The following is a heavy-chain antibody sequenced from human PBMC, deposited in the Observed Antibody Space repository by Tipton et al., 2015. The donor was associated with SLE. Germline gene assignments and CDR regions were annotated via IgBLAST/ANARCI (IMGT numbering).Heavy chain of an antibody. CDR1: GGSISSSSYY. V-gene: IGHV4-39*07. J-gene: IGHJ6*03. CDR2: IYYSGST. D-gene: IGHD3-3*01. Sequence: TLSLTCTVSGGSISSSSYYWGWIRQPPGKGLEWIGSIYYSGSTYYNPSLKSRVTISVDTSKNQFSLKLSSVTAADTAVYYCARDNFWNRGYYFGGGEDYYYYYMDAWGKGTTVTVSS. CDR3: ARDNFWNRGYYFGGGEDYYYYYMDA.